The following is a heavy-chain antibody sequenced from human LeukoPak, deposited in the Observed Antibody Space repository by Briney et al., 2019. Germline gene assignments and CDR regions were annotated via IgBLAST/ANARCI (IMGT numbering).Heavy chain of an antibody. Sequence: GGSLRLSCVVSGFTVSSNYMSWVRRAPGKGLEWVSVLYSGGNTYHADSVKGRFTISRDNSKNTLYLQMNSLRAEDTAVYYCAREGASSSFGYWGQGTLVTVSS. D-gene: IGHD6-13*01. V-gene: IGHV3-53*01. CDR3: AREGASSSFGY. J-gene: IGHJ4*02. CDR2: LYSGGNT. CDR1: GFTVSSNY.